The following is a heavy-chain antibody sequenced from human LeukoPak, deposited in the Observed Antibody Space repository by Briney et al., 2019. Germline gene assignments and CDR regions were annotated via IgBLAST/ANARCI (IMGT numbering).Heavy chain of an antibody. CDR2: ISYDGSNK. J-gene: IGHJ4*02. D-gene: IGHD3-10*01. V-gene: IGHV3-30*19. Sequence: PGGSLRLSCAASGFTFSSYGMHWVRQAPGKGLEWVAVISYDGSNKYYADSVKGRFTISRDNSKNTLYLQMNSLRAEDTAVYYCASNSGSYYNDYFDYWGQGTLVTVSS. CDR3: ASNSGSYYNDYFDY. CDR1: GFTFSSYG.